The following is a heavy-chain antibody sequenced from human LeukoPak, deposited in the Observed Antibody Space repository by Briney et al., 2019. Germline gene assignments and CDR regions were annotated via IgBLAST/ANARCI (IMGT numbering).Heavy chain of an antibody. CDR1: GGSISSSSYY. Sequence: KPSETLSLTCTVSGGSISSSSYYWGWIRQPPGKGLEWIGYISNRGRTYYNPSLKSRLTISVDTSSNQLSLKLNSVTAADTAIYYCARTHSSTWPTQYYFDSWGQGTLVTVSS. CDR2: ISNRGRT. D-gene: IGHD6-13*01. J-gene: IGHJ4*02. V-gene: IGHV4-39*07. CDR3: ARTHSSTWPTQYYFDS.